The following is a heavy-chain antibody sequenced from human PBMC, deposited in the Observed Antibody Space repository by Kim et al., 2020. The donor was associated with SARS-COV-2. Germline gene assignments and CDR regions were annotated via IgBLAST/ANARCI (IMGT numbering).Heavy chain of an antibody. J-gene: IGHJ4*02. CDR3: ARDWFGRCSGGSCHPFGY. CDR1: GFTFSSYW. CDR2: IKQDGSEK. D-gene: IGHD2-15*01. V-gene: IGHV3-7*01. Sequence: GGSLRLSCAASGFTFSSYWMSWVRQAPGKGLEWVANIKQDGSEKYYVDSVKGRFTISRDNAKNSLYLQMNSLRAEDTAVYYCARDWFGRCSGGSCHPFGYWGQGTLVTVSS.